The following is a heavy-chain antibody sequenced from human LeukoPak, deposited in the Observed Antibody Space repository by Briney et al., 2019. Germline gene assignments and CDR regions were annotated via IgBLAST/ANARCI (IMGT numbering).Heavy chain of an antibody. CDR3: ARRCSGGSCYSDGFDI. CDR1: GCTFTVYY. D-gene: IGHD2-15*01. V-gene: IGHV1-2*02. Sequence: ASVKVSCKASGCTFTVYYMHWVRQAPGQGLEWMGWINPNSGGTNYAQKFQGRVTMTRDTSISTAYVELSRLRSDDTAVYYCARRCSGGSCYSDGFDIWGQGTMVTVSS. CDR2: INPNSGGT. J-gene: IGHJ3*02.